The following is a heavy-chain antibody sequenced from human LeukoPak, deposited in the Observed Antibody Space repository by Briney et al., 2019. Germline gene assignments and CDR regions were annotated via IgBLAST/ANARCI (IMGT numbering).Heavy chain of an antibody. CDR1: GFTFSSYG. Sequence: PGGSLRLSCAASGFTFSSYGMHWVRQAPGKGLEWVAAIWYDGSIQYYADSVKGRSTISRDNSKNTLYLQMDSLRAEDTAVYYCARAGYCSGGSCYGSDYWGQGTLVSVSS. CDR3: ARAGYCSGGSCYGSDY. V-gene: IGHV3-33*01. CDR2: IWYDGSIQ. J-gene: IGHJ4*02. D-gene: IGHD2-15*01.